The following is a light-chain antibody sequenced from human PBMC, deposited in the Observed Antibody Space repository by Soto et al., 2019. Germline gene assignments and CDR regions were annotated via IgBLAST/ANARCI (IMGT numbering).Light chain of an antibody. CDR3: SSYAGSNNYV. V-gene: IGLV2-8*01. CDR2: EVR. J-gene: IGLJ1*01. Sequence: QSALTTPPPASGSPRQSLTIPCTGTSSGIGDYNYIAWYQQHPSKARKLVIYEVRTRPSGVADCFSGSWSGSTASLIVSGLQAEDEADYYCSSYAGSNNYVFGSGTKVTVL. CDR1: SSGIGDYNY.